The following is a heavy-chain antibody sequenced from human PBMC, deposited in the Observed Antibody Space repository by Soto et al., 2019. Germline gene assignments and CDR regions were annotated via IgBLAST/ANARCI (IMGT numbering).Heavy chain of an antibody. Sequence: GASVKVSCKASGYTFTSYDINWVRQATGQGLEWMGWMNPNSGNTGYAQKFQGRVTMTRNTSISTAYMELSSLRSEDTAVYYCARGLRFLEWLDGTYYYMDVWGKGTTVTVS. CDR2: MNPNSGNT. J-gene: IGHJ6*03. CDR3: ARGLRFLEWLDGTYYYMDV. D-gene: IGHD3-3*01. CDR1: GYTFTSYD. V-gene: IGHV1-8*01.